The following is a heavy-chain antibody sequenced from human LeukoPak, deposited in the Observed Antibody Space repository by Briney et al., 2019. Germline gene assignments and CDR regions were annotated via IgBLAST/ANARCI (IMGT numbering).Heavy chain of an antibody. CDR1: GGSISSGSYY. CDR2: IYTSGST. CDR3: ARGISSGWNREDYFDY. V-gene: IGHV4-61*02. Sequence: SQTLSLTRTVSGGSISSGSYYWSWIRQPAGKGLEWIGRIYTSGSTNYNPSLKSRVTISVDTSKNQFSLKLSSVTAADTAVYYCARGISSGWNREDYFDYWGQGTLVTVSS. J-gene: IGHJ4*02. D-gene: IGHD6-19*01.